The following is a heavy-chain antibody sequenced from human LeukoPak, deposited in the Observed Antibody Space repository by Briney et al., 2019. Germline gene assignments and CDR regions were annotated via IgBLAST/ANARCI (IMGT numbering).Heavy chain of an antibody. D-gene: IGHD3-3*02. V-gene: IGHV1-2*02. CDR2: INPHTGDT. CDR3: ARDKFSADY. J-gene: IGHJ4*02. Sequence: ASVKVSCKASGYTFTGYYIHWVRQAPGQGLEWLGWINPHTGDTYHAQKFQGRVTMTSDASVNTAYMELSRLRSDDTAVYYCARDKFSADYWGQGTLVTVSS. CDR1: GYTFTGYY.